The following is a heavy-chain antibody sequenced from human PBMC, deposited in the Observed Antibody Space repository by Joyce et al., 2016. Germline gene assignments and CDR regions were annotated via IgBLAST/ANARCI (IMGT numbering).Heavy chain of an antibody. CDR3: ARGGLVYDYSMDV. CDR1: GFMFSTSS. J-gene: IGHJ6*02. V-gene: IGHV3-21*02. CDR2: ISGERRVI. Sequence: EVQLVESGGGLVKPGGSLKISCAASGFMFSTSSMRWFRQAPGKGLEWVSAISGERRVIFHADSVRGRFTVSRDNAENSLDMQMKSLRVEDTAVYFCARGGLVYDYSMDVWGQGTTVIVSS. D-gene: IGHD2-21*01.